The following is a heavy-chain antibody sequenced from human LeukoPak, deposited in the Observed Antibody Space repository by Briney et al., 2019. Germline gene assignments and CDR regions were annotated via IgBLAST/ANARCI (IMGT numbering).Heavy chain of an antibody. CDR2: TIPIFGTA. CDR1: GGTFSSYA. J-gene: IGHJ4*02. Sequence: ASVKVSCKASGGTFSSYAISWVRQAPGQGLEWMGGTIPIFGTANYAQKFQGRVTITTDESTSTAYMELSSLRSEDTAVYYCARVRGATSPGYFDYWGQGTLVTVSS. V-gene: IGHV1-69*05. D-gene: IGHD1-26*01. CDR3: ARVRGATSPGYFDY.